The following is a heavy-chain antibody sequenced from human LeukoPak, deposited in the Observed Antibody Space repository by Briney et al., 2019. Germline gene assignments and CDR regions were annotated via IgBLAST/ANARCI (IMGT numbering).Heavy chain of an antibody. V-gene: IGHV4-4*09. CDR1: GGSISSHY. Sequence: SETLSLTCTVSGGSISSHYWSWIRQPPGKGLEWIGYIYTSGSTNYNPSLKSRVTISVDTSKNQFSLKLSSVTAADTAVYYCARLHSDSNLDYWGQGTLVTVSS. CDR2: IYTSGST. J-gene: IGHJ4*02. D-gene: IGHD4-11*01. CDR3: ARLHSDSNLDY.